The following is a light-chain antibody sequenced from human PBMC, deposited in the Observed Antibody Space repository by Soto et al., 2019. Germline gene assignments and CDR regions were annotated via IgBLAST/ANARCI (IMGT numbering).Light chain of an antibody. CDR3: QKYNSAPQT. CDR2: AAS. J-gene: IGKJ1*01. Sequence: DIQMTQSPSSLSASVGDRVTITCRASQGISNYLAWYQQKPGRVPKLLIYAASTLQSGVPSRFSASGSGTDFTLTISSLQPDDVATYYCQKYNSAPQTFGQGTKVEIK. CDR1: QGISNY. V-gene: IGKV1-27*01.